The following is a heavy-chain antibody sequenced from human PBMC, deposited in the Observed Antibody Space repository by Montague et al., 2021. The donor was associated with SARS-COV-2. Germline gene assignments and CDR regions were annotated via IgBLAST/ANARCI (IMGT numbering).Heavy chain of an antibody. D-gene: IGHD6-19*01. CDR1: VSSTSGAD. V-gene: IGHV4-59*08. CDR2: FYYNRDT. J-gene: IGHJ3*01. Sequence: SETLSLTCSILVSSTSGADRKSTRLSSSNSSESYADFYYNRDTKYNPSLQSRVTISIDTSENQFSLRLNSVTAADTAVYFCARGWAFDPWGQGRLVTVSS. CDR3: ARGWAFDP.